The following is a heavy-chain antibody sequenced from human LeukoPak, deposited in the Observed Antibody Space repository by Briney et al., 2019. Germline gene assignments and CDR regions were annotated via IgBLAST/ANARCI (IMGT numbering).Heavy chain of an antibody. J-gene: IGHJ6*03. Sequence: PSETLSLTCGVSGGSFSGHYWTWLRQTPGKGLEWMGEINHGGVTNYNPSLKSRVSISIDTSTNEISLNMSSVTAADTGIYYCARGRYWQTFYHYYMDVWGKGATVTVS. D-gene: IGHD2-8*02. CDR1: GGSFSGHY. CDR2: INHGGVT. CDR3: ARGRYWQTFYHYYMDV. V-gene: IGHV4-34*01.